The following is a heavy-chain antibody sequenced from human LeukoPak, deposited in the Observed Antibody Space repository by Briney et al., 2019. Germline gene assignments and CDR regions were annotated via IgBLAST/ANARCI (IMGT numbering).Heavy chain of an antibody. D-gene: IGHD2-2*01. CDR3: ARENRAHVVVVPAAIDY. Sequence: GGSLRLSCAASGFTFGDYSMNWVRQAPGKGLEWVSSIRGSGPYIYYADSLKGRFTISRDNAKNSLYLQMNSLRAEDTAVYYCARENRAHVVVVPAAIDYWGQGTLVTVSS. CDR2: IRGSGPYI. V-gene: IGHV3-21*06. J-gene: IGHJ4*02. CDR1: GFTFGDYS.